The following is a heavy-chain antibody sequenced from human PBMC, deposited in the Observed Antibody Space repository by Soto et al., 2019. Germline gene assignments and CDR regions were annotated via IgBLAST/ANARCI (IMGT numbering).Heavy chain of an antibody. D-gene: IGHD1-1*01. CDR1: GYTFSNYG. CDR3: GRGPKVQLERSYYYYGMDV. Sequence: QVQLVQSGDEVKKPGASVKVSCKASGYTFSNYGVSWVRQVPGQGLEWMAWISGYNGNTNYAQKLQGRVTVTRDTSTSTAYMELRSLRADDTAVYYCGRGPKVQLERSYYYYGMDVWGQGTTVTVSS. J-gene: IGHJ6*02. V-gene: IGHV1-18*01. CDR2: ISGYNGNT.